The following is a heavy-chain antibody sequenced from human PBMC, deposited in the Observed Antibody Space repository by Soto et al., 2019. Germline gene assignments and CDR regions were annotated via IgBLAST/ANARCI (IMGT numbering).Heavy chain of an antibody. J-gene: IGHJ4*02. Sequence: EVQLVESGGDLVQPGGSLRLSCAASGFSFSSHWMTWVRQAPGKGPEWVAYIKQDGSEKYYVDSVMGRFTMSRDNTQSSLSLQMNTLRVEDTAVYYCARVTSPGYFDSWGQGTLVTVSS. CDR2: IKQDGSEK. CDR1: GFSFSSHW. V-gene: IGHV3-7*05. CDR3: ARVTSPGYFDS.